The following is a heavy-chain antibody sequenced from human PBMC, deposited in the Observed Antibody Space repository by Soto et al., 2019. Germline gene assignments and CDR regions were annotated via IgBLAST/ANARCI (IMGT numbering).Heavy chain of an antibody. D-gene: IGHD6-13*01. V-gene: IGHV4-39*01. Sequence: SETLSLTCTVSGASISGSPYFWGWIRQPPGKRLEWIGSIFYDGYTLYTPSLKSRVTISVDTSKNQFSLKLTSVAAADTAIYFCARLQAAVPHYWGQG. CDR3: ARLQAAVPHY. CDR2: IFYDGYT. J-gene: IGHJ4*02. CDR1: GASISGSPYF.